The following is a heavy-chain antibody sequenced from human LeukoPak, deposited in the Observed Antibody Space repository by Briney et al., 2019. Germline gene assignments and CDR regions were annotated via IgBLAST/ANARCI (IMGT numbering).Heavy chain of an antibody. D-gene: IGHD3-16*02. CDR3: ARENYDYVWGSYRFFYYFDY. CDR1: GYTFTSYA. J-gene: IGHJ4*02. V-gene: IGHV1-3*01. Sequence: ASVKVSCKASGYTFTSYAMHWVRQAPGQRLEWMGWINAGNGNTKYSQKFQGRVTITRDTSAGTAYMELSSLRSEDTAVYYCARENYDYVWGSYRFFYYFDYWGQGTLVTVSS. CDR2: INAGNGNT.